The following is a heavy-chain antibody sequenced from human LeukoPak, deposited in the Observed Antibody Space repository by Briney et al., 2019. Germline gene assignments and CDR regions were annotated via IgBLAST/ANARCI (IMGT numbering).Heavy chain of an antibody. J-gene: IGHJ5*02. V-gene: IGHV3-11*01. D-gene: IGHD3-22*01. Sequence: GGSLRLSCAASGFTFSDYYMSWIRQAPGKGLEWISYISSSGSPVSYADSVKGRFTISRDNAKNSLYLQMNSLRAEDTAVYYCARLRYYYDSSGYYHWGQGTLLTVSS. CDR2: ISSSGSPV. CDR1: GFTFSDYY. CDR3: ARLRYYYDSSGYYH.